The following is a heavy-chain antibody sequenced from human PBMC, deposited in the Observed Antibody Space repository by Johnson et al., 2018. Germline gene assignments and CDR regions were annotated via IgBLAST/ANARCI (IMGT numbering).Heavy chain of an antibody. D-gene: IGHD3-3*01. CDR1: GGTFSSYG. V-gene: IGHV1-69*01. Sequence: QVQLVESGAEVKKPGSSVKVSCKASGGTFSSYGISWVRQAPGHGLEWMGGFIPIFGAANYGQKFQGRVTITADESTNTAYMELSSLRSEDTAVYYCATPISAGAEYFQHWGQGTLVTVSS. CDR3: ATPISAGAEYFQH. CDR2: FIPIFGAA. J-gene: IGHJ1*01.